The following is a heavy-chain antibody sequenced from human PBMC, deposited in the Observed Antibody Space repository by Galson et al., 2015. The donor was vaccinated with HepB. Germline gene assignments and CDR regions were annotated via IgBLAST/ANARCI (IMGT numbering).Heavy chain of an antibody. Sequence: SVKVSCKASGYTFASYAMHWVRQAPGQRLEWMGWINAGNGNTKYSQKFQGRVTITRDISASTSYMELSSLRSEDTAVYYCARDVSVDTATVRIRYGMDVWGQGTTVTVSS. D-gene: IGHD5-18*01. J-gene: IGHJ6*02. CDR3: ARDVSVDTATVRIRYGMDV. CDR1: GYTFASYA. V-gene: IGHV1-3*01. CDR2: INAGNGNT.